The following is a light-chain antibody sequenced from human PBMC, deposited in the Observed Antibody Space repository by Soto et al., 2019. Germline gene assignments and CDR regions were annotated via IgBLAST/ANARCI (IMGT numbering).Light chain of an antibody. J-gene: IGKJ5*01. CDR3: QHYENLRT. V-gene: IGKV1-33*01. Sequence: DIQMTHCASALSAAVGDRVTITCQASQNINNYLNWYQQKTGRDSKLLIYDASNLEAGVPSRFRGRASGRDLTFTISPLHPEDIATYYCQHYENLRTFGQGTRLEIK. CDR1: QNINNY. CDR2: DAS.